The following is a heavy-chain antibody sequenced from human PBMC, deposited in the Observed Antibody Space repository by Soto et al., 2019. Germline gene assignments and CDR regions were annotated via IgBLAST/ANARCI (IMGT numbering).Heavy chain of an antibody. J-gene: IGHJ6*02. Sequence: PSETLSLTCTVSGGSISSGGYSGSWIRQPPGKGLEWIGYIYHSGSTYYNPSLKSRVTISVDRSKNQFSLKLSSVTAADTAVYYCAREAGLHYYGMDVWGQGTTVTVSS. V-gene: IGHV4-30-2*01. CDR1: GGSISSGGYS. D-gene: IGHD2-15*01. CDR2: IYHSGST. CDR3: AREAGLHYYGMDV.